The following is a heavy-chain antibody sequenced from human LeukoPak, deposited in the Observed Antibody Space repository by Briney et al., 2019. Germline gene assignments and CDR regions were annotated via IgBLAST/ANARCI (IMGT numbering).Heavy chain of an antibody. Sequence: SETPSLTCNVSGGSISSNTYFWGWIRRPPGKGLEWFGSIRYSGSTYYNPSLKSRVTISVDTSKNQFSLNLSSLTAADTAVYYCATSDTVSTYNWFDPWGQGTLVTVS. CDR1: GGSISSNTYF. V-gene: IGHV4-39*05. CDR2: IRYSGST. CDR3: ATSDTVSTYNWFDP. D-gene: IGHD5/OR15-5a*01. J-gene: IGHJ5*02.